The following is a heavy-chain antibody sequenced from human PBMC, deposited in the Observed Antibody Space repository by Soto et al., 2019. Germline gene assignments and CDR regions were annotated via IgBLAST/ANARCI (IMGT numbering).Heavy chain of an antibody. J-gene: IGHJ5*02. CDR2: IYPGDSDT. D-gene: IGHD2-8*01. Sequence: PGESLKISCTGVGYSFTSYWIGWVRQMPGKGLEWMGIIYPGDSDTRYSPSFQGQVTISADKSITTAYLQWSSLKASDTAMYYCARGYCTTPICDPWLGPWRERTLVTVSS. CDR1: GYSFTSYW. V-gene: IGHV5-51*01. CDR3: ARGYCTTPICDPWLGP.